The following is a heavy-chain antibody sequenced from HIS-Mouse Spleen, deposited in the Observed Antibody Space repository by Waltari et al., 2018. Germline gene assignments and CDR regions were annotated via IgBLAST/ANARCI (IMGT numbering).Heavy chain of an antibody. J-gene: IGHJ2*01. Sequence: QLQLQESGPGRVQPSETLPLARTVSGGPIRSSSYYWGWIRQPPGKGVEWIGSIYDSGSTYYNPSLKSRVTISVDTSKNQFSLKLSSVTAADTAVYYCAREIPYSSSWYDWYFDLWGRGTLVTVSS. CDR3: AREIPYSSSWYDWYFDL. V-gene: IGHV4-39*07. CDR2: IYDSGST. CDR1: GGPIRSSSYY. D-gene: IGHD6-13*01.